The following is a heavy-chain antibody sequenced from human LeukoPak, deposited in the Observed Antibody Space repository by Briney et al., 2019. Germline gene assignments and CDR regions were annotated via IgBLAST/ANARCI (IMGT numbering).Heavy chain of an antibody. Sequence: PAETLSLTCTVSGGSISSYYWSWIRQPPGKGLEWIGSIYYSGGTTYNPSLKSRVTISVDTSRNQFFLKLSCETAADTAVYYCARHQKGRYYYYSSGYYWGAAFDIWGQGTMVTVSS. CDR3: ARHQKGRYYYYSSGYYWGAAFDI. J-gene: IGHJ3*02. CDR2: IYYSGGT. CDR1: GGSISSYY. D-gene: IGHD3-22*01. V-gene: IGHV4-59*08.